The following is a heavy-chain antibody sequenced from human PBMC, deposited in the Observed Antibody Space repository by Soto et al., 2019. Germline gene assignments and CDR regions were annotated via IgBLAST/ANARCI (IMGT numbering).Heavy chain of an antibody. Sequence: PGESLKISCKGSGYSCTSYWIGWVRQMPGKGLEWMGIIYPGDSDTRYSPSFQGQVTISADKSISTAYLQWSSLKASDTAMYYCARLGGLGYCSSTSCYVDYYYGMDVWGQGTTVTVS. CDR3: ARLGGLGYCSSTSCYVDYYYGMDV. CDR2: IYPGDSDT. CDR1: GYSCTSYW. J-gene: IGHJ6*02. D-gene: IGHD2-2*01. V-gene: IGHV5-51*01.